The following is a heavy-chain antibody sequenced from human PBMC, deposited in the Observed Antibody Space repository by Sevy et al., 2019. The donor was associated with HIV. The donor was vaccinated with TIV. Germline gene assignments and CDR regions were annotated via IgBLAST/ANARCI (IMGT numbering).Heavy chain of an antibody. CDR2: ISYDGSNK. Sequence: GGSLRLSCAASGFTFSSYAMHWVRQAPGKGLEWVAVISYDGSNKYYADSVKGRFTTSRDNSKNTLYLQMNSLRAEDTAVYYCARVQPRGYSYGYSDYWGQGTLVTVSS. CDR3: ARVQPRGYSYGYSDY. V-gene: IGHV3-30-3*01. D-gene: IGHD5-18*01. J-gene: IGHJ4*02. CDR1: GFTFSSYA.